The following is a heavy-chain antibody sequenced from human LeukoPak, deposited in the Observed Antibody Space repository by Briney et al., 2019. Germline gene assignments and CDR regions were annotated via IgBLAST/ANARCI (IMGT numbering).Heavy chain of an antibody. CDR3: ARDSHSVDTATPRGFDP. V-gene: IGHV4-59*01. D-gene: IGHD2-15*01. J-gene: IGHJ5*02. CDR2: FHDSGSA. Sequence: SETLSLTYTVSGDSISSYFWSWIRQPPGKGLEWIGYFHDSGSANYNPSLKSRITMSVDTSKNQFSLKLRSVTAADTAVYYCARDSHSVDTATPRGFDPWGQGTLVTVSS. CDR1: GDSISSYF.